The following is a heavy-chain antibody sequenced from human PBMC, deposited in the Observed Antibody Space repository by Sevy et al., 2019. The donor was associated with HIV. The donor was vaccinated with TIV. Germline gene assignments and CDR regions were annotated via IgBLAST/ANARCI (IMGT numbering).Heavy chain of an antibody. V-gene: IGHV1-2*02. CDR3: AGGFYYYDSSGYYWP. D-gene: IGHD3-22*01. CDR2: INPNSGGT. CDR1: GYTFTGYY. J-gene: IGHJ5*02. Sequence: ASVKVSCKASGYTFTGYYMHWVRQAPGQGLEWMGWINPNSGGTNYAQKFQGRVTMTRETSISTAYMGLSRLGSDDTAVYYCAGGFYYYDSSGYYWPWGQGTLVTVSS.